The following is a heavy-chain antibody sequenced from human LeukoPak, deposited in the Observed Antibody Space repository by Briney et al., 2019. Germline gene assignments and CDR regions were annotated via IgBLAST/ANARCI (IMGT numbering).Heavy chain of an antibody. D-gene: IGHD3-22*01. J-gene: IGHJ5*02. Sequence: ASVTVSCQASGYIFTDFYRDWVRQAPGQGLEWMGWINPKKGVTKFVQKFQGRVTLTSDTSIETVYMKLSSLKSDDTAVYYCARGGRSFYDSSGYHSFDPWGQGSLVTVSS. CDR2: INPKKGVT. V-gene: IGHV1-2*02. CDR3: ARGGRSFYDSSGYHSFDP. CDR1: GYIFTDFY.